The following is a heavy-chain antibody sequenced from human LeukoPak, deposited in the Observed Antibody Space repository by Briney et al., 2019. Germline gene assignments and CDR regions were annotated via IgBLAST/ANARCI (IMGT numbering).Heavy chain of an antibody. Sequence: SETLSLICTVPGVSISSHYWSWVLQPPGKELEWIGNIYDSESTHYKSSLKSRVTISVDTSKNQFSLRLRSVTAADTAVYYCARVLQNYYYLDVWGKGTTVTVSS. CDR1: GVSISSHY. V-gene: IGHV4-59*11. CDR2: IYDSEST. D-gene: IGHD3-3*01. J-gene: IGHJ6*03. CDR3: ARVLQNYYYLDV.